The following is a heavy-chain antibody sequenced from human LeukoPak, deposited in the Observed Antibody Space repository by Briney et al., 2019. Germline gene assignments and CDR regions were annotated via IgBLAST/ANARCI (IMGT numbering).Heavy chain of an antibody. CDR2: INPNSGGT. Sequence: GASVKVSCKASGYTFSGYSMFWVRQAPGQGLEWMGWINPNSGGTNYAQKFQGRITVTRDTSVSTDYMDLSRLRSDDTAVYYCARGGRDPRDAFDIWGQGTMVTVSS. V-gene: IGHV1-2*02. D-gene: IGHD3-16*01. J-gene: IGHJ3*02. CDR1: GYTFSGYS. CDR3: ARGGRDPRDAFDI.